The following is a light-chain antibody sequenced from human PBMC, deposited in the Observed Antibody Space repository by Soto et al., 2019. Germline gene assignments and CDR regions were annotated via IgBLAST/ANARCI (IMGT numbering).Light chain of an antibody. CDR2: DAS. J-gene: IGKJ4*01. CDR1: QSVRSY. CDR3: QQRSNWPLT. Sequence: EIVLTQSPATLSLSPGERATLSCRASQSVRSYLAWYQQRPGQAPRLLMYDASNRATGIPARFSGSGSGTDFTLTISSLEPEDFALYYCQQRSNWPLTFGGGTKVEI. V-gene: IGKV3-11*01.